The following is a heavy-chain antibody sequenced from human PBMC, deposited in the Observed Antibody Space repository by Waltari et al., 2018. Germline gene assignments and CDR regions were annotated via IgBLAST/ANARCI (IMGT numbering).Heavy chain of an antibody. CDR3: ARDSPIVAFDI. CDR2: IYYSGST. CDR1: GGSISSHY. J-gene: IGHJ3*02. V-gene: IGHV4-59*11. D-gene: IGHD1-26*01. Sequence: QVQLQESGPGLVKPSETLSLTCTVSGGSISSHYWSWIRQPPGKGLEWIGYIYYSGSTNYHPSLKSRVTISVDTSKNQCSLKLSSVTAADTAVYYCARDSPIVAFDIWGQGTMVTVSS.